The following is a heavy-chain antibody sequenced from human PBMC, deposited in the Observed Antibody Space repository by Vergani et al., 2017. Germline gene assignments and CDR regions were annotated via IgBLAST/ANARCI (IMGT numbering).Heavy chain of an antibody. D-gene: IGHD3-16*01. J-gene: IGHJ3*02. CDR3: ARRPTWGVGAFDI. CDR2: IYPSGNT. V-gene: IGHV4-38-2*01. CDR1: GYSINSDFY. Sequence: QVQLQESGPGLVKPSETLSLTCAVSGYSINSDFYWGWIRQPPGTGLEWIATIYPSGNTYYNPSLNSRLTMSVDTSKNQFSLKLNSMTAADTAVYYCARRPTWGVGAFDIWGQGTMVTVSS.